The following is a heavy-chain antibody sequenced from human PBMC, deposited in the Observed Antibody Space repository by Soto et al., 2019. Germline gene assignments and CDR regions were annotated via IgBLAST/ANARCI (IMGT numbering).Heavy chain of an antibody. J-gene: IGHJ6*02. CDR3: ARSNYDFLSGRYYGMDV. Sequence: ASVKVSCKASGYTFTSYAMHWVRQAPGQRLEWMGWINAGNGNTKYSQKFQGRVTITRDTSASTAYMELSSLRSEDTAVYYCARSNYDFLSGRYYGMDVWGQGTTVTVSS. CDR2: INAGNGNT. V-gene: IGHV1-3*01. D-gene: IGHD3-3*01. CDR1: GYTFTSYA.